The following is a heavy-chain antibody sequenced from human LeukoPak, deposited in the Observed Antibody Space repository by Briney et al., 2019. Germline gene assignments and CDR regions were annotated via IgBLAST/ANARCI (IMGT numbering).Heavy chain of an antibody. D-gene: IGHD6-19*01. CDR2: INPNSGDT. J-gene: IGHJ3*02. Sequence: ASVKVSCKSSGYTFTVYYMHRVRQGPGQGLGWMGWINPNSGDTNYAQKFQGRVTMTRDTSIGTTYMELSRLRSDDKAVYYGARRYSSGWYDAFDIWGQGAMVTVSS. CDR3: ARRYSSGWYDAFDI. CDR1: GYTFTVYY. V-gene: IGHV1-2*02.